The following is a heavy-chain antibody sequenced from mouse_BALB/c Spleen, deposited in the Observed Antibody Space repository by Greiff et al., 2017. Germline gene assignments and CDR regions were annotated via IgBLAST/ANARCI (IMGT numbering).Heavy chain of an antibody. CDR1: GYSITSGYY. CDR2: ISYDGSN. J-gene: IGHJ4*01. D-gene: IGHD1-1*01. V-gene: IGHV3-6*02. CDR3: ARRNLYYYGSRERNAMDY. Sequence: ESGPGLVKPSQSLSLTCSVTGYSITSGYYWNWIRQFPGNKLEWMGYISYDGSNNYNPSLKNRISITRDTSKNQFFLKLNSVTTEDTATYYCARRNLYYYGSRERNAMDYWGQGTSVTVSS.